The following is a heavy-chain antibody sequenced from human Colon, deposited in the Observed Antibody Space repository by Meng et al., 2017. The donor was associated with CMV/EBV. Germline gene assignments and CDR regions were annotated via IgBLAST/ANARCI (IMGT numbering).Heavy chain of an antibody. V-gene: IGHV3-23*01. CDR1: GITFSIYD. J-gene: IGHJ4*02. CDR3: AREGYFRGFEN. CDR2: IGGRSGRT. D-gene: IGHD1-1*01. Sequence: GGSLRLSCAASGITFSIYDMSWARQAPGKGLEWVSTIGGRSGRTHYADSVKGRFTISRDNSKNTLYLQMNSLRAEDTAVYFCAREGYFRGFENWGQGTLVTVSS.